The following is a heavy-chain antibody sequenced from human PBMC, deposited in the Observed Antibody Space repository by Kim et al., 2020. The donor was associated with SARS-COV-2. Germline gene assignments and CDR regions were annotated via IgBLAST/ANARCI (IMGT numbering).Heavy chain of an antibody. J-gene: IGHJ5*02. Sequence: GGSLRLSCAASGFTFSSYAMSWVRQAPGKGLEWVSAISGSGGSTYYADSVKGRFTISRDNSKNTLYLQMNSLRAEDTAVYYCAKVSMVRGVISRFDPWGQGTLVTVSS. CDR2: ISGSGGST. CDR1: GFTFSSYA. CDR3: AKVSMVRGVISRFDP. V-gene: IGHV3-23*01. D-gene: IGHD3-10*01.